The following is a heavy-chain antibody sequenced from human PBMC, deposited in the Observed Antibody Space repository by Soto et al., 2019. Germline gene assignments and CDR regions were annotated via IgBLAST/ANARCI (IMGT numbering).Heavy chain of an antibody. CDR2: IYHGGNT. J-gene: IGHJ4*02. V-gene: IGHV3-53*01. CDR3: ATGVDTAKDGY. Sequence: VQLVESGGGLIQPGGSLRLSCAASGFTVSSNHMTWIRQAPGRGPEWVSTIYHGGNTYYADSVKDRFAISRDNSKNMLYLQMNSLRAEDTAVYYCATGVDTAKDGYWGQGTLVTVSS. CDR1: GFTVSSNH. D-gene: IGHD5-18*01.